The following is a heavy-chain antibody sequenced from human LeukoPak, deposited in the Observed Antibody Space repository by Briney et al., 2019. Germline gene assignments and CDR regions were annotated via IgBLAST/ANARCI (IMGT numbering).Heavy chain of an antibody. CDR1: GHSFNNYW. CDR3: ARHVTMVRGVIIRNYYYYMDV. J-gene: IGHJ6*03. D-gene: IGHD3-10*01. V-gene: IGHV5-51*01. Sequence: GESLKISCKGSGHSFNNYWIGWVRQMPGKGLEWMGIIYPGDSDTRYSPSFQGQVTISADKSISTAYLQWSSLKASDTAMYYCARHVTMVRGVIIRNYYYYMDVWGKGTTVTISS. CDR2: IYPGDSDT.